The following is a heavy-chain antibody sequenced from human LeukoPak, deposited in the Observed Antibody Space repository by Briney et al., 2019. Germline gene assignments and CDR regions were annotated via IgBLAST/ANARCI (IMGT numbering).Heavy chain of an antibody. CDR3: ARGSGARREFDY. V-gene: IGHV3-21*01. CDR1: GFTFSSYS. Sequence: GGSLRLSCAASGFTFSSYSMNWVRQAPGKGLEWVSSISSSSSYIYYADSVKGRFTISRDNAKNSLYLQMNSLRAEDTAVYYCARGSGARREFDYWGQGTLVTVSS. J-gene: IGHJ4*02. D-gene: IGHD1-26*01. CDR2: ISSSSSYI.